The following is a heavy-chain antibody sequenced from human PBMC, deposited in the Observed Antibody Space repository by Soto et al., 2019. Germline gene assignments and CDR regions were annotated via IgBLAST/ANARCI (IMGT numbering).Heavy chain of an antibody. D-gene: IGHD3-22*01. CDR2: ITVGTGNT. Sequence: ASVKVSCKGSGFTFTSSSVHWLRQDRGQRLEWIGWITVGTGNTNYAQKVQERVTITTDMSTSTAYMELSNLRSEDTAVYYCAAGDSSGYYGGWGQGTQVTVSS. CDR3: AAGDSSGYYGG. V-gene: IGHV1-58*01. CDR1: GFTFTSSS. J-gene: IGHJ4*02.